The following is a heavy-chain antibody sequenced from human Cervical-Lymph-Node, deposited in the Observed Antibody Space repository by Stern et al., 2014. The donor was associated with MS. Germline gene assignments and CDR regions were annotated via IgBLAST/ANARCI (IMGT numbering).Heavy chain of an antibody. D-gene: IGHD6-6*01. CDR2: INPKSGGT. CDR1: GYIFTDYY. J-gene: IGHJ5*02. CDR3: TRALRLADRPSPGGHWFDP. Sequence: VQLVESGAEVEKPGASVKVSCKASGYIFTDYYLHWVRQAPGQGLEWMGRINPKSGGTSYAQSFQGRVTLTRDTSITTAYMDLSRLTSDDTAVYYCTRALRLADRPSPGGHWFDPWGQGTLVIVSS. V-gene: IGHV1-2*02.